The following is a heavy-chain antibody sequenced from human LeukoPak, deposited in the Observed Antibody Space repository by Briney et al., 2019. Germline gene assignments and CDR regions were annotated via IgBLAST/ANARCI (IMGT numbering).Heavy chain of an antibody. J-gene: IGHJ4*02. V-gene: IGHV3-73*01. CDR1: GGSIRTNK. D-gene: IGHD1-26*01. CDR3: TRLDRFTEREGPSDY. CDR2: IRGKANSYAT. Sequence: PSGTLSLTCAVSGGSIRTNKWWSWVRQASGKGLEWVGRIRGKANSYATAYAASVKGRFTISRDDSKNTAYLQMNSLKTEDTAVYYCTRLDRFTEREGPSDYWGQGTLVTVSS.